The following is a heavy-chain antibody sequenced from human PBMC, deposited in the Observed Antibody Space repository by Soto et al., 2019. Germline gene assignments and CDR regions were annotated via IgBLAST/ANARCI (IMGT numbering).Heavy chain of an antibody. J-gene: IGHJ5*02. V-gene: IGHV6-1*01. D-gene: IGHD6-25*01. CDR1: GDSVSSNSAA. CDR2: TYYRSKWYN. Sequence: LSQTLSLTCVISGDSVSSNSAAWNWIRQSPSRGLEWLGRTYYRSKWYNDYAVSVRSRITINPDTSRNQFSLQLNSVTPEDTAVYYCARGIAAARGDWLDPWGQGTLVTVSS. CDR3: ARGIAAARGDWLDP.